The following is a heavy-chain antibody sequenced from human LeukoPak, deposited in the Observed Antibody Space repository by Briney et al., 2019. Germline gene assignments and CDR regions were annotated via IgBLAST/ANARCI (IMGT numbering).Heavy chain of an antibody. Sequence: GGSQTLPCAASGFTFRVYYMSWMRQSPGRGGEWVSYISTSRRTIYYAYSVKGRFTICRDNAKNSLYLQMNSLRAEDTAVYYCARAGRVGAIDYWGQGTLVTVSS. D-gene: IGHD1-26*01. CDR2: ISTSRRTI. J-gene: IGHJ4*02. CDR1: GFTFRVYY. V-gene: IGHV3-11*04. CDR3: ARAGRVGAIDY.